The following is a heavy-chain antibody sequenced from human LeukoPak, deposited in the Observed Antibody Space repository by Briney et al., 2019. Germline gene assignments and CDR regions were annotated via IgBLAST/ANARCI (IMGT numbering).Heavy chain of an antibody. CDR3: ASSLAGTRDFDY. CDR1: GFTFSSYA. D-gene: IGHD6-19*01. Sequence: PGGSLRLSCAASGFTFSSYAMHWVRQAPGKGLEWVAVISYDGSNKYYADSVKGRFTISRDNAKNSLYLQMNSLRAEDTAVYYCASSLAGTRDFDYWGQGTLVTVSS. J-gene: IGHJ4*02. CDR2: ISYDGSNK. V-gene: IGHV3-30-3*01.